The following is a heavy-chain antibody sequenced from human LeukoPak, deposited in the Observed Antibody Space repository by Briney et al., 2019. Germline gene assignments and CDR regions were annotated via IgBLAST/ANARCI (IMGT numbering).Heavy chain of an antibody. CDR3: ARGLEQQGGGDAFDI. Sequence: ASVKVSCKASGYTFTGYYMHWVRQAPGQGLEWMGWINPNSGGTNYAQKFQGWVTMTRDTSISTAYMELSRLRSDDTAVYYCARGLEQQGGGDAFDIWGQGTMVTVSS. J-gene: IGHJ3*02. D-gene: IGHD6-13*01. CDR1: GYTFTGYY. CDR2: INPNSGGT. V-gene: IGHV1-2*04.